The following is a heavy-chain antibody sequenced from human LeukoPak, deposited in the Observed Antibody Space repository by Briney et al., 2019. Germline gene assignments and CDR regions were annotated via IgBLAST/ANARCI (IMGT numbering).Heavy chain of an antibody. V-gene: IGHV4-59*08. Sequence: SETPSLTCTVSGGSINGYYWSWIRQPPGKGLEWIGYIYYSGSTNYNPSLKSRVTISVDTSKNQFSLNLSSVTAADTAVYYCARLHFAAAEEFDPWGQGTLVTVSS. J-gene: IGHJ5*02. CDR1: GGSINGYY. CDR3: ARLHFAAAEEFDP. D-gene: IGHD6-13*01. CDR2: IYYSGST.